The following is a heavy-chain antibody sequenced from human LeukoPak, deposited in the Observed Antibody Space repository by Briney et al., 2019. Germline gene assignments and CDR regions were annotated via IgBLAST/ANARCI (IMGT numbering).Heavy chain of an antibody. J-gene: IGHJ6*02. D-gene: IGHD3-3*01. CDR1: GGSISSSSYY. Sequence: SETLSLTCTVSGGSISSSSYYWGWIRQPPGKGLAWIGSIYYSGSTYYNPSLKSRVTISVDTSKNQFSLKLSSVTAADPAVYYCAREGITIFGVAIYYYYGMDVWGQGTTVTVSS. CDR2: IYYSGST. CDR3: AREGITIFGVAIYYYYGMDV. V-gene: IGHV4-39*02.